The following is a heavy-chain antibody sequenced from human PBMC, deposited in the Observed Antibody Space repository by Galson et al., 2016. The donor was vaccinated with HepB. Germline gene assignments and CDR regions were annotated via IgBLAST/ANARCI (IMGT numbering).Heavy chain of an antibody. J-gene: IGHJ4*02. V-gene: IGHV3-49*03. CDR3: SRHRPIDY. Sequence: SLRLSCATSGFTFGDYAMNWFRQAPGKGLEWIGFIRNKGDGGTTEYAAFVNGRFSISREDSKSIAYLQINSLTTDDTAIYYCSRHRPIDYWGQGTLVTVSS. CDR1: GFTFGDYA. CDR2: IRNKGDGGTT.